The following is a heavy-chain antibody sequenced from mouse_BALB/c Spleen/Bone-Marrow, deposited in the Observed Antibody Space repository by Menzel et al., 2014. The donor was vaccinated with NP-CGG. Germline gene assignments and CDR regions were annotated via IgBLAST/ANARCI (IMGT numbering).Heavy chain of an antibody. J-gene: IGHJ1*01. V-gene: IGHV1-18*01. CDR2: INPNNGGA. CDR3: ARGYRYVYWYFDV. CDR1: GYTFXDYN. D-gene: IGHD2-14*01. Sequence: VQLQQSGPELVKPGASVKIPCKASGYTFXDYNMDWVKQSHGKSLEWIGDINPNNGGAIYNQKFKGKATLTVDKSSSTAYMELRSLTSEDTAVYYCARGYRYVYWYFDVWGAGTTVTVSS.